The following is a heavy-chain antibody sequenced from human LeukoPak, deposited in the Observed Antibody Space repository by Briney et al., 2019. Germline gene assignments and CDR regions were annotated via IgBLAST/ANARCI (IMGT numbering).Heavy chain of an antibody. CDR1: GGSISSYY. CDR2: IYTSGST. J-gene: IGHJ6*02. V-gene: IGHV4-4*07. Sequence: TSETLSLTCTVSGGSISSYYWSWIRQPAGKGLEWIGRIYTSGSTNYNPSLKSRVTMSVDASKNQFSLKLSSVTAADTAVYYCARDEGYCSSTSCPVYYYYGMDVWGQGTTVTVSS. D-gene: IGHD2-2*01. CDR3: ARDEGYCSSTSCPVYYYYGMDV.